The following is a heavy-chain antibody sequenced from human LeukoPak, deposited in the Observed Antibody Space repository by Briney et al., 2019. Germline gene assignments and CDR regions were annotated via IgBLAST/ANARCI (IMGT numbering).Heavy chain of an antibody. V-gene: IGHV4-34*01. J-gene: IGHJ4*02. Sequence: PSETLSLTCAVDGGSLSDNFWSWIRQPPGKGLEWIGEINDSGSTNLNPALNSRVAMSVDSSRNQFSLRLSSVTAADTAVYYCAREIRPSPFVDWGQGALSTVSS. CDR2: INDSGST. CDR1: GGSLSDNF. D-gene: IGHD2-2*01. CDR3: AREIRPSPFVD.